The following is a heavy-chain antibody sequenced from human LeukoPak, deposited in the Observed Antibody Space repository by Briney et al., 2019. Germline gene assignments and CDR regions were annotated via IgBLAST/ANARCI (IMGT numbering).Heavy chain of an antibody. D-gene: IGHD4-11*01. CDR1: GGSISSYY. V-gene: IGHV4-59*01. J-gene: IGHJ6*02. CDR3: ARDLTTRGMDV. CDR2: IYYSGST. Sequence: PSETLSLTCSVSGGSISSYYWSWIRQPPGKGLEWIGYIYYSGSTNYNPSLKSRVTISVDTSKNQFSLKLSSVTAADTAVYYCARDLTTRGMDVWGQGTTVTVSS.